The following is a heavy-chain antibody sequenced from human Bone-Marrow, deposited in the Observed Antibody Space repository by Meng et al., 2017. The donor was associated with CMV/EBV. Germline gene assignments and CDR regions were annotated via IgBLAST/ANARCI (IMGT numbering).Heavy chain of an antibody. Sequence: ASVKVSCKASGYTFTSYGINWVRQATGQGLEWMGWMNPNSGNTGYAQKFQGRVTMTRNTSISTAYMELSSLRSEDTAVYYCARGGWELRKFDYWGQGTLVTVYS. D-gene: IGHD1-26*01. V-gene: IGHV1-8*02. CDR2: MNPNSGNT. CDR1: GYTFTSYG. J-gene: IGHJ4*02. CDR3: ARGGWELRKFDY.